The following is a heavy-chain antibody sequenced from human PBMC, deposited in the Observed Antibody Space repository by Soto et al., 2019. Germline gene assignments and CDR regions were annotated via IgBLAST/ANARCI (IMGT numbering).Heavy chain of an antibody. CDR1: GYTFTSYG. Sequence: ASVKVSCKASGYTFTSYGISWVRQAPGQGLEWMGWISAYNGNTNCAQKLQGRVTMTTDTSTSTAYMELRSLRSDDTAVYYCARDGGGATHYYYYGMDVWGQGTTVTVSS. V-gene: IGHV1-18*04. CDR3: ARDGGGATHYYYYGMDV. CDR2: ISAYNGNT. J-gene: IGHJ6*02. D-gene: IGHD1-26*01.